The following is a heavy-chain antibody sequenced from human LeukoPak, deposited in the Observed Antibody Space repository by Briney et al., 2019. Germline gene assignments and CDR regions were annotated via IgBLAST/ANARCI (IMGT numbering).Heavy chain of an antibody. J-gene: IGHJ4*02. V-gene: IGHV3-69-1*01. Sequence: PGGSLRLSCAASGFTFDDYAMHWVRQAPGKGLEWVSYISSSSTIYYADSVKGRFTISRDNAKNSLYLQMNSLRAEDTAVYYCARDQEQYIIAVAGTTFDYWGQGTLVTVSS. CDR1: GFTFDDYA. CDR2: ISSSSTI. CDR3: ARDQEQYIIAVAGTTFDY. D-gene: IGHD6-19*01.